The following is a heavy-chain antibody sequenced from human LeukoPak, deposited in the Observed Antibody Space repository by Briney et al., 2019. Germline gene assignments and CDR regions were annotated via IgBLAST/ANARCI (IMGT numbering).Heavy chain of an antibody. D-gene: IGHD3-22*01. CDR2: INPNSGGT. Sequence: ASVKVSCKASGYTFTGYYMHWVRQAPGQGLEWMGWINPNSGGTNYAQKFQGRVTMTRDMSTSTVYMELSSLRSEDTAVYYCARGPGEGGNSGYYYGKPEDPAEYYFDYWGQGTLVTVSS. CDR3: ARGPGEGGNSGYYYGKPEDPAEYYFDY. CDR1: GYTFTGYY. J-gene: IGHJ4*02. V-gene: IGHV1-2*02.